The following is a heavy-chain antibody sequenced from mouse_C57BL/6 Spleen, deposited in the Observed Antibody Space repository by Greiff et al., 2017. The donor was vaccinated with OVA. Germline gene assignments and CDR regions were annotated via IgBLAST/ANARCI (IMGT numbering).Heavy chain of an antibody. J-gene: IGHJ2*01. V-gene: IGHV1-55*01. CDR1: GYTFTSYW. CDR2: LYPGSGST. CDR3: ARNWGSDDFDY. D-gene: IGHD4-1*01. Sequence: QVQLQQPGAELVKPGASVKMSCKASGYTFTSYWITWVKQRPGQGLEWIGDLYPGSGSTNYNEKFKSKATLTVDTSSSTAYMQLSSLTAEDSAFYYCARNWGSDDFDYWRQGTTLTVSS.